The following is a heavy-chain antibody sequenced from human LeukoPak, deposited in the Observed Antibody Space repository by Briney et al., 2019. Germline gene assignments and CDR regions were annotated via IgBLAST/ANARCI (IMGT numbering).Heavy chain of an antibody. CDR2: IRNDGST. CDR3: ARGGAFDI. D-gene: IGHD3-10*01. CDR1: GFTVTTNY. Sequence: PGGSLGLSCAASGFTVTTNYMSWVRQAPGRGLEWVSVIRNDGSTHYADSVKGRFTTSRDNSKNTVYLQMNGLRTEDTAMYYCARGGAFDIWGQGTMVTVSS. J-gene: IGHJ3*02. V-gene: IGHV3-53*01.